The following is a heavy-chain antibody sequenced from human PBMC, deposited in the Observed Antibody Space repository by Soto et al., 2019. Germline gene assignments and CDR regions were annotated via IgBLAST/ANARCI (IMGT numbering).Heavy chain of an antibody. CDR3: AKFDDGSYPQAPFDY. D-gene: IGHD3-22*01. V-gene: IGHV3-23*01. CDR1: GFTFTNSA. CDR2: VVPSGQST. J-gene: IGHJ4*02. Sequence: GGSLRLSCGASGFTFTNSAMGWVRRAPGKGLEWVSAVVPSGQSTYYADSVKGRFFISRAISKNTLFLQMSSLRAEDTAVYYCAKFDDGSYPQAPFDYWGQGTLVTVSS.